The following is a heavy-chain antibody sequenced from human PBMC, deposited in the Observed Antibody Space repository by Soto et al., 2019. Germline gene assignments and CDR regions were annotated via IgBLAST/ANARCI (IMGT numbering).Heavy chain of an antibody. CDR1: GYTFTSYG. CDR3: ARQYCSSTSGRWFDP. D-gene: IGHD2-2*01. CDR2: ISAYYGNT. J-gene: IGHJ5*02. V-gene: IGHV1-18*04. Sequence: GASVKVSCKASGYTFTSYGISWVRQAPGQGLEWMGWISAYYGNTNYAQKLQGRVTMTTDTSTSTAYMELRSLRSDDTAVYYCARQYCSSTSGRWFDPWGQGTLVTVSS.